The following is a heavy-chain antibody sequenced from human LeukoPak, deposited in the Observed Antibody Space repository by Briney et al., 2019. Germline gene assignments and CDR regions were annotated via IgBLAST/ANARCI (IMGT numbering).Heavy chain of an antibody. CDR1: GFLFSRYW. CDR3: ARARREWELLSNSYFFDY. Sequence: GGSLRLSCAASGFLFSRYWMNWVRQAPGKGLEWVSVIYSGGSTYYADSVKGRFTISRDNSKNTLYLQMNSLRAEDTAVYYCARARREWELLSNSYFFDYWGQGTLVTVSS. CDR2: IYSGGST. J-gene: IGHJ4*02. D-gene: IGHD1-26*01. V-gene: IGHV3-53*01.